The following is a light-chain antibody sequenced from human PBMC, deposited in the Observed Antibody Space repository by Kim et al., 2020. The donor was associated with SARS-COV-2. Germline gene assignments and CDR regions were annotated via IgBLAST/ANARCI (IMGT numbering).Light chain of an antibody. CDR1: PSVSSSY. CDR3: QQYGRSPLT. J-gene: IGKJ4*01. Sequence: SPGERATPSCRASPSVSSSYLAWYQQKPGQAPKLLIYGASNRAAGIPDRFSGSGSGTDFTLTLNGLEPEDFAVYYCQQYGRSPLTFGGGTKVDIK. CDR2: GAS. V-gene: IGKV3-20*01.